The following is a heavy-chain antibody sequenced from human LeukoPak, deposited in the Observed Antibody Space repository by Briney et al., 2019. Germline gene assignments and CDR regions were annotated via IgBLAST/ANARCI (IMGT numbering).Heavy chain of an antibody. J-gene: IGHJ4*02. D-gene: IGHD2-15*01. V-gene: IGHV4-39*01. CDR2: IFYSGST. Sequence: NPSETLSLTCTVSGGSISSGGYYWSWIRQQPGKGLEWIGYIFYSGSTYYNPSLKSRVTISVDTSKNQFSLKLSSVTAADTAVYYCARHVVVVAANFDYWGQGTLVTVSS. CDR3: ARHVVVVAANFDY. CDR1: GGSISSGGYY.